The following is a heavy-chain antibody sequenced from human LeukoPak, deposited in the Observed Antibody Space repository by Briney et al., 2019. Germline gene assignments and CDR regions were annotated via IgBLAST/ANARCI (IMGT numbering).Heavy chain of an antibody. D-gene: IGHD3-10*02. Sequence: GGSLRLSCAASGFTFDDYGMSWVRQAPVRGLEWVANIKPDGSEIYYVDSVKGRFTISRDNAKNAVYLHMNSLRPEDTAVYYCAELGITMIGGVWGKGTTITISS. CDR2: IKPDGSEI. CDR1: GFTFDDYG. V-gene: IGHV3-7*01. J-gene: IGHJ6*04. CDR3: AELGITMIGGV.